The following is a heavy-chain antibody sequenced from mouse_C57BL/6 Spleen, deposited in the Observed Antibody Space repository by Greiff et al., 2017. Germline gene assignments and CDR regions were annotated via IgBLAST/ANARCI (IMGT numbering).Heavy chain of an antibody. Sequence: VQLQQSGAELVKPGASVKISCKASGYAFSSYWMNWVKQRPGKGLEWIGQIYPGDGDTNYNGKFKGKATLTADKSSSTAYMQLSSLTSEDSAVYFCARSYSNYDYAMDYWGQGTSVTVSS. D-gene: IGHD2-5*01. CDR2: IYPGDGDT. CDR3: ARSYSNYDYAMDY. V-gene: IGHV1-80*01. CDR1: GYAFSSYW. J-gene: IGHJ4*01.